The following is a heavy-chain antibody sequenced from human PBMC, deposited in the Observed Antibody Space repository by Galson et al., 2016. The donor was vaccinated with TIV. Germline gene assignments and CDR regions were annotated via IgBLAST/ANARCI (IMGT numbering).Heavy chain of an antibody. Sequence: QSGAEVKKPGQSLKISCTPSGYSFASQWIAWVRQVPGRGLEWVGVVNPGGSTIRYSPPFQGQVTISSDKSINTAYLQWISLRASDTATYYCARQSDFGDYRGDAFDTWGQGTVVIVSS. CDR1: GYSFASQW. J-gene: IGHJ3*02. V-gene: IGHV5-51*03. CDR3: ARQSDFGDYRGDAFDT. CDR2: VNPGGSTI. D-gene: IGHD4-17*01.